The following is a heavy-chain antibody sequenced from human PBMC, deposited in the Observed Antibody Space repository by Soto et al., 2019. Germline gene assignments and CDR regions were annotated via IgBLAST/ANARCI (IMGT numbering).Heavy chain of an antibody. V-gene: IGHV4-34*01. CDR1: GGSFSGYS. J-gene: IGHJ6*02. CDR2: INHRGST. CDR3: RADYRSSADYFYYNMDV. D-gene: IGHD6-6*01. Sequence: SETLSLTCAVYGGSFSGYSWTWIRQPPGKRLEWIGEINHRGSTNYNPSLKSRVTISVDTSKNQFSLKLSSVTAADTAVYYCRADYRSSADYFYYNMDVWGQGTTVTVSS.